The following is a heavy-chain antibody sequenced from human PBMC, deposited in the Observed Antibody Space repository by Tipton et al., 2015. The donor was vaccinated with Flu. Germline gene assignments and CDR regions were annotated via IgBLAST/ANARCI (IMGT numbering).Heavy chain of an antibody. J-gene: IGHJ4*02. Sequence: GSLRLSCTASGISVSAYWMHWVRQAPGQGLVWVSRINEVGTTINYADSVKGRFTISRDNAKNTIYLQMNSLRAEDTAVYYCAKDFGGPSDSWGQGTLVTVSA. CDR1: GISVSAYW. CDR3: AKDFGGPSDS. V-gene: IGHV3-74*01. D-gene: IGHD3-16*01. CDR2: INEVGTTI.